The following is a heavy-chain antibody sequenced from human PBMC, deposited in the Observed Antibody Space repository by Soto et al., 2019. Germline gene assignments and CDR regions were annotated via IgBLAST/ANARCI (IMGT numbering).Heavy chain of an antibody. CDR2: ISDDGNNN. CDR1: GFTFSRYT. D-gene: IGHD3-10*01. Sequence: QVQLVESGGGVVQPGRSLRLSCAASGFTFSRYTMHWVRQAPGKGLEWMAFISDDGNNNYYADSVKGQFTISRDNSKNTLYLQMNSLRTEDTAVYYCARDDEGGSDCDLGYWGQGTLVTVSS. CDR3: ARDDEGGSDCDLGY. V-gene: IGHV3-30-3*01. J-gene: IGHJ4*02.